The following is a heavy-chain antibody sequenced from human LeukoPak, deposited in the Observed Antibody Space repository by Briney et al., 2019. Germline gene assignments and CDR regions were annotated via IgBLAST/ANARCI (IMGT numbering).Heavy chain of an antibody. CDR2: ISYDGSNK. CDR1: GFTFSSYW. CDR3: ARAPEGAFDI. J-gene: IGHJ3*02. Sequence: GGSLRLSCAASGFTFSSYWMSWVRQAPGKGLEWVAVISYDGSNKYYADSVKGRFTISRDNSKNTLYLQMNSLRAEDTAVYYCARAPEGAFDIWGQGTMVTVSS. V-gene: IGHV3-30-3*01.